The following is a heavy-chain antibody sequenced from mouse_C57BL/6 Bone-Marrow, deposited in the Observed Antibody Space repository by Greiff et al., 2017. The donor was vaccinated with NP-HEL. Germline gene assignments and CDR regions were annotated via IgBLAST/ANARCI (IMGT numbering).Heavy chain of an antibody. CDR1: GYTFTDYY. J-gene: IGHJ4*01. D-gene: IGHD1-1*01. Sequence: VQLQQSGAELVRPGASVKLSCKASGYTFTDYYINWVKQRPGQGLEWIARIYPGSGNTYYNEKFKGKATLTAEKSSSTAYMQLSSLTSEDSAVYCCAREDYYGSSYAYYYAMDYWGQGTSVTVSS. CDR2: IYPGSGNT. CDR3: AREDYYGSSYAYYYAMDY. V-gene: IGHV1-76*01.